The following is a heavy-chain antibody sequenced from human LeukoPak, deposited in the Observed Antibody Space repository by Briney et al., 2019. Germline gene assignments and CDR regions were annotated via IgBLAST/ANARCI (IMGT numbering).Heavy chain of an antibody. CDR2: IYTSGST. J-gene: IGHJ3*02. CDR1: GGSISSYY. Sequence: SETLSLTCTVSGGSISSYYWSWIRQPAGKGLEWIGRIYTSGSTNYNPSLKSRVTMSVDTSKNQFSLKLSSVTAADTAVYYCARLRITIFGVVIIPVAFDIWGQGTMVTVSS. D-gene: IGHD3-3*01. V-gene: IGHV4-4*07. CDR3: ARLRITIFGVVIIPVAFDI.